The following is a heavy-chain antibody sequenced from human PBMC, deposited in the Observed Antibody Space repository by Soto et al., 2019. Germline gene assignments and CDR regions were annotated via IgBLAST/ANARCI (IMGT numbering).Heavy chain of an antibody. D-gene: IGHD2-21*02. CDR2: INDSGST. CDR3: ARDLARDTALGY. Sequence: QVQLQESGPGLVKPSQALSLTCTVSGGSISSGSYYWSWIRQHPGKGLEWIGYINDSGSTYYNPSLKRRVTLSVDTSQNQFSLKLSSVTAADTAVYYCARDLARDTALGYWGQGTLVTVSS. CDR1: GGSISSGSYY. V-gene: IGHV4-31*03. J-gene: IGHJ4*02.